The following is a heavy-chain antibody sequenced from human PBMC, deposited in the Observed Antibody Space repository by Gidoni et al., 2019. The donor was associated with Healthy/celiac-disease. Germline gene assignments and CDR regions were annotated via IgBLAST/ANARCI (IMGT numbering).Heavy chain of an antibody. CDR1: GFTFSNAW. CDR2: IKSKTDGGTT. V-gene: IGHV3-15*01. D-gene: IGHD3-10*01. J-gene: IGHJ6*02. CDR3: TTDLSYGSGYYYYGMDV. Sequence: EVQLVESGGGLVKPGGSLRLSCAASGFTFSNAWMSWVRQAPGKGLEWVGRIKSKTDGGTTDYAAPVKGRFTISRDDSKNTLYLQMNSLKTEDTAVYYCTTDLSYGSGYYYYGMDVWGQGTTVTVSS.